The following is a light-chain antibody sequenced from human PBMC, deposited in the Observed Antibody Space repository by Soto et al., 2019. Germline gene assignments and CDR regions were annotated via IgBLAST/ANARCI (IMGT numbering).Light chain of an antibody. J-gene: IGKJ1*01. CDR3: QQSYSTPHT. V-gene: IGKV1-39*01. Sequence: DIQITQSPSSLSASVGDRVTITFRTSETISTYVNWYQKKPGKAPKLLIYAASSLQSGVPSRFSGSGSGTDFTLTISSLQPEDFATYYCQQSYSTPHTFGQGTKVDIK. CDR1: ETISTY. CDR2: AAS.